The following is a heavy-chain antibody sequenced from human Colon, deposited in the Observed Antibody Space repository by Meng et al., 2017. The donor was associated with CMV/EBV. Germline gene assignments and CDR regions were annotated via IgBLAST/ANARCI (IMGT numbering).Heavy chain of an antibody. J-gene: IGHJ4*02. CDR2: IYYSGNT. D-gene: IGHD2-15*01. V-gene: IGHV4-39*07. CDR3: VRIIVVVSAAPVDY. Sequence: SETLSLTCGVSSGSISSGDHYWGWIRQPPGKGLEWIGSIYYSGNTYYNPSLMSRVTMSVDTSKNQLSLSLISVTAADTAVYYCVRIIVVVSAAPVDYWGQGTLVTVSS. CDR1: SGSISSGDHY.